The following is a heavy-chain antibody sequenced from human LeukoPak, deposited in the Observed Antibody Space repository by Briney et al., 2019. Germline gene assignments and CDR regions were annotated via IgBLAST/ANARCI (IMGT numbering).Heavy chain of an antibody. D-gene: IGHD2-2*01. CDR2: INPNSGGT. CDR1: GYTFTSYY. V-gene: IGHV1-2*02. CDR3: ARDVHMCSSTSCYSWFDP. Sequence: ASVKVSCKASGYTFTSYYMHWVRQAPGQGLEWMGWINPNSGGTNYAQKFQGRVTMTRDTSISTAYMELSRLRSDDTAVYYCARDVHMCSSTSCYSWFDPWGQGTLVTVSS. J-gene: IGHJ5*02.